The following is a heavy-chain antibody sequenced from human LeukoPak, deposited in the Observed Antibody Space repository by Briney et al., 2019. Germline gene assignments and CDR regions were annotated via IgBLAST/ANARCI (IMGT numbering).Heavy chain of an antibody. J-gene: IGHJ6*04. Sequence: SQTLSLTCAISGDSVSSNSAAWNWIRQSPSRGLEWPGRTYYRSKWYNDYAVSVKSRITIIPDTSKNQFSLQLNSVTPEDMAVYYCAREGYDILTGPFYYYYYYGMDVWGKGTTVTVSS. CDR3: AREGYDILTGPFYYYYYYGMDV. D-gene: IGHD3-9*01. CDR1: GDSVSSNSAA. V-gene: IGHV6-1*01. CDR2: TYYRSKWYN.